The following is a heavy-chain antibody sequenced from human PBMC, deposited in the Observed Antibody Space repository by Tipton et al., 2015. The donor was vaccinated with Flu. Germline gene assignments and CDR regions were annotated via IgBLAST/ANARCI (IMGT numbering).Heavy chain of an antibody. Sequence: TLSLTCSVSGGSISSGSYYWSWIRQPAGKGLEWIVRVFTSGSTNYNPSLKSRVTIVLGTSKNQFSLKLRSVTAADTAVYYCARGLEAATGTWGQNWFDPWGQGTLGIVSS. CDR2: VFTSGST. CDR3: ARGLEAATGTWGQNWFDP. J-gene: IGHJ5*02. D-gene: IGHD6-13*01. CDR1: GGSISSGSYY. V-gene: IGHV4-61*02.